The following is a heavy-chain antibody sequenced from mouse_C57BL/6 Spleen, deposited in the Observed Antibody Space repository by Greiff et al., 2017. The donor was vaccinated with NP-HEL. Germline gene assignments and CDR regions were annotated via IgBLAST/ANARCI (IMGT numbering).Heavy chain of an antibody. V-gene: IGHV1-64*01. CDR1: GYTFTSYW. Sequence: QVKLQQPGAELVKPGASVKLSCKASGYTFTSYWMHWVKQRPGQGLEWIGMITPTSGSTNYNQKFKNKATLTVDKSSSTAYMQLSSLTSADSAVYYGAIGGNPPWFAYWGQGTLVTVSA. D-gene: IGHD2-1*01. J-gene: IGHJ3*01. CDR3: AIGGNPPWFAY. CDR2: ITPTSGST.